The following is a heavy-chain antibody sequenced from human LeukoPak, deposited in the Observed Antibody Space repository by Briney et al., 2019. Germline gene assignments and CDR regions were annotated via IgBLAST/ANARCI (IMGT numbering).Heavy chain of an antibody. V-gene: IGHV3-23*01. CDR1: GFTFSSFA. D-gene: IGHD6-13*01. J-gene: IGHJ2*01. Sequence: GGSLRLSCSASGFTFSSFAMSWVRQSPGQGLEWVSAIRATDGTTYYADSVKGRFTISRDTFRSTLSLQMHSLRPEDTAVYYCAKDHVDSSSWSQYFDLWGRGTPVTVSS. CDR3: AKDHVDSSSWSQYFDL. CDR2: IRATDGTT.